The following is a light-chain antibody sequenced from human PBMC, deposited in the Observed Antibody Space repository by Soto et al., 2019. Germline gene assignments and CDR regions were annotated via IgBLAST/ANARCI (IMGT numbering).Light chain of an antibody. Sequence: QSVLTQPASVSDSPGQSITISCTGTSSDVGGSNFVSWYQQHPGKPPKLIIYDVANRPSGVSNRFSGSKSGSTASLAISGLQSEDEADYYCAAWDDSLNGYVFGTGTKLTVL. CDR1: SSDVGGSNF. CDR2: DVA. J-gene: IGLJ1*01. CDR3: AAWDDSLNGYV. V-gene: IGLV2-14*03.